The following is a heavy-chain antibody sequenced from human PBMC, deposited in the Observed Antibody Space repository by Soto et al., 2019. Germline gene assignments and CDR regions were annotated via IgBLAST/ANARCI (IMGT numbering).Heavy chain of an antibody. V-gene: IGHV2-5*02. Sequence: GACPTLVNPTQTLPLTCTFSGFSLSTSGGGVGWVLQPLGKALEWLALIYWDDDKRYSPSLKSRLTITKDTSKNQVVLTMTNMDPVDTATYYCAHIYDSSGYSPYWGQGTLVTVSS. CDR1: GFSLSTSGGG. CDR3: AHIYDSSGYSPY. CDR2: IYWDDDK. D-gene: IGHD3-22*01. J-gene: IGHJ4*02.